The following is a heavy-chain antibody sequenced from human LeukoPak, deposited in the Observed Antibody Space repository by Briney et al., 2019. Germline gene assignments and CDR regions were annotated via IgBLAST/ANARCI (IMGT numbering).Heavy chain of an antibody. V-gene: IGHV3-53*01. D-gene: IGHD4-11*01. CDR3: ARVYSTYPYYYMDV. CDR2: IYSGGYT. J-gene: IGHJ6*03. CDR1: GFTVSSNY. Sequence: PGGSLRLSCAASGFTVSSNYMSWVRQAPGKGLEWVSVIYSGGYTYYADSVKGRFTISRDNSKNTLYLQMNSLGAEDMAVYYCARVYSTYPYYYMDVWGKGTTVTVSS.